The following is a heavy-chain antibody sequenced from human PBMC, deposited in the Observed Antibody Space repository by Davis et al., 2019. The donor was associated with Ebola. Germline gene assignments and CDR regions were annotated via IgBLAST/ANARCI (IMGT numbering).Heavy chain of an antibody. J-gene: IGHJ6*02. Sequence: PGGSLRLSCAASGFTFSSYWMSWVRQAPGKGQEWVAVTWYDGSNKYYADSVKGRFTISRDNSKNTLYLQMNSLRAEDTAVYYCARDQGVDPGYYYYGMDVWGQGTTVTVSS. CDR2: TWYDGSNK. V-gene: IGHV3-33*08. CDR1: GFTFSSYW. D-gene: IGHD5-12*01. CDR3: ARDQGVDPGYYYYGMDV.